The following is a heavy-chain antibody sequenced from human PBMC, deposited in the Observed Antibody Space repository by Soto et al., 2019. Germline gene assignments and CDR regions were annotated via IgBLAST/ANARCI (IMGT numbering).Heavy chain of an antibody. V-gene: IGHV3-73*01. CDR2: IRSKADSYAT. Sequence: GGSLRLSCAASGFTFSGSAMHWVRQASGKGLEWVGRIRSKADSYATAYAASVKGRFTISRDDSKNTAYLQMNSLKTEDTAVYYCQGSSSPYYYYGTDVWGQGTTVTVSS. CDR1: GFTFSGSA. J-gene: IGHJ6*02. D-gene: IGHD6-6*01. CDR3: QGSSSPYYYYGTDV.